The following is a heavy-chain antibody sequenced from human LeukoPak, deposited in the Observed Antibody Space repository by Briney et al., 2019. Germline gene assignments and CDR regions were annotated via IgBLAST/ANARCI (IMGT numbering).Heavy chain of an antibody. CDR2: IYHSGST. CDR3: ARDASWGSGYWFDP. V-gene: IGHV4-30-2*01. Sequence: KFSETLSLTCAVSGGSISSGGYSWSWIRQPPGKGLEWIGYIYHSGSTYYNPSLKSRVTISVDRSKNQFSLKLSSVTAADTAVYYCARDASWGSGYWFDPWGQGTLVTVSS. D-gene: IGHD3-16*01. J-gene: IGHJ5*02. CDR1: GGSISSGGYS.